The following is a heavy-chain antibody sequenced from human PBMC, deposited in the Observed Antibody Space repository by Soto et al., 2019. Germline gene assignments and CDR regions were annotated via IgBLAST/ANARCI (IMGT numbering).Heavy chain of an antibody. V-gene: IGHV1-18*04. D-gene: IGHD1-26*01. CDR2: ITPYNGNA. CDR1: GYTFTNFG. CDR3: ARARMFSGAHHDY. J-gene: IGHJ4*02. Sequence: QVHLVQSGAVVENPGASVKVSCKASGYTFTNFGINWVRQAPGQGLELMGWITPYNGNANYPQKHQDRLTITTDTSTNTAYVELRSLRSDDTAVYFCARARMFSGAHHDYWGQGTRVTVAS.